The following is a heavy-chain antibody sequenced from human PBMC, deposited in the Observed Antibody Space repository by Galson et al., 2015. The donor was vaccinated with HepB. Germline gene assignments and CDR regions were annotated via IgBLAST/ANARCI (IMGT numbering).Heavy chain of an antibody. J-gene: IGHJ4*02. D-gene: IGHD6-19*01. CDR3: ATFGSGWYGVFDY. V-gene: IGHV3-11*03. CDR2: ISSSSSYT. CDR1: GFTFSDYY. Sequence: SLRLSCAASGFTFSDYYMSWIRQAPGKGLEWVSYISSSSSYTNYADSVKGRFTISRDNAKNSLYLQMNSLRAEDTAVYYCATFGSGWYGVFDYWGQGTLVTVSS.